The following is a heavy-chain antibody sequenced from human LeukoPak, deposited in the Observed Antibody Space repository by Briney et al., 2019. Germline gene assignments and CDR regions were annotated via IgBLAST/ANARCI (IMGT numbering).Heavy chain of an antibody. V-gene: IGHV1-69*13. J-gene: IGHJ4*02. Sequence: ASVKVSCKASGGTFISYAISWVRQAPGQGLEWMGGIIPIFGTANYAQKFQGRVTITADESTSTAYMELSSLRSEDTAVYYCARAGHSGSSDPYFDYWGQGTLVTVSS. CDR2: IIPIFGTA. CDR3: ARAGHSGSSDPYFDY. D-gene: IGHD1-26*01. CDR1: GGTFISYA.